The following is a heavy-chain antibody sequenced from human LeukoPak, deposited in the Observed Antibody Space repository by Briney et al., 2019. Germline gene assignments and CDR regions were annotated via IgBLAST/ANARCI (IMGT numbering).Heavy chain of an antibody. D-gene: IGHD3-3*02. CDR1: GFTFSNYW. CDR2: IKPDGSEK. Sequence: GGSLRLSCAASGFTFSNYWMTWVRQAPGKGLEWVATIKPDGSEKYYVDSVKGRFTISRDNAKNSLYLQMNSLRAEDTAVYYCARDHSIEYGMDVWGQGTTVTVSS. V-gene: IGHV3-7*05. J-gene: IGHJ6*02. CDR3: ARDHSIEYGMDV.